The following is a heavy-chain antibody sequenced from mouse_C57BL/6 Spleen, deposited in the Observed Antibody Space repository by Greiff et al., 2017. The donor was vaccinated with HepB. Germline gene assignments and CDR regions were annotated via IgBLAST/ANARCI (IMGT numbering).Heavy chain of an antibody. CDR1: GYTFTSYW. J-gene: IGHJ1*03. V-gene: IGHV1-72*01. Sequence: QVQLKQPGAELVKPGASVKLSCKASGYTFTSYWMHWVKQRPGRGLEWIGRIDPNSGGTKYNEKFKSKATLTVDKPSSTAYMQLSSLTSEDSAVYYCARDRPPYSYGSSYEYCDVWGTGTTVTVSS. D-gene: IGHD1-1*01. CDR2: IDPNSGGT. CDR3: ARDRPPYSYGSSYEYCDV.